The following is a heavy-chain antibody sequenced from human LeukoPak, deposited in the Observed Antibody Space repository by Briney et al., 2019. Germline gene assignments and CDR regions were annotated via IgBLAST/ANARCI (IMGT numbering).Heavy chain of an antibody. Sequence: SETLSLTCTVSGSSISSHYWSWIRQPPGKGLEWIGYIYYSGSTNYNPSLKSRVTISVDTSKNQFSLKLSFVTVADTAVYYCARVSGLGWFDPWGQGTLVTVSS. CDR2: IYYSGST. V-gene: IGHV4-59*11. D-gene: IGHD6-19*01. CDR3: ARVSGLGWFDP. J-gene: IGHJ5*02. CDR1: GSSISSHY.